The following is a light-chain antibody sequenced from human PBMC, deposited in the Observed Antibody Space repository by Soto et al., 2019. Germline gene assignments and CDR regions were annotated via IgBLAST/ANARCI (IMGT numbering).Light chain of an antibody. Sequence: ENVLTQSPGTLSLSTGERATLSCRASQTVTGSYLAWYQQKPGQTPNLLIYAASTRATGIPDRFSASGSGTDFTLTITRLEPEDFAVYYCQQYSDSPRTFGQGTRVEIK. CDR1: QTVTGSY. V-gene: IGKV3-20*01. CDR2: AAS. CDR3: QQYSDSPRT. J-gene: IGKJ1*01.